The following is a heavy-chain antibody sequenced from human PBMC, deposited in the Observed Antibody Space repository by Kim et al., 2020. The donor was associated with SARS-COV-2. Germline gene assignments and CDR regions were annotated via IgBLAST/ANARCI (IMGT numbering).Heavy chain of an antibody. CDR1: GYTFTGYY. V-gene: IGHV1-2*06. Sequence: ASVKVSCKASGYTFTGYYMHWVRQAPGQGLEWMGRINPNSGGTNYAQKFQGRVTMTRDTSISTAYMELSRLRSDDTAVYYCARDRGGWGGYSYGWKSDYWGQGTLVTVSS. CDR2: INPNSGGT. D-gene: IGHD5-18*01. CDR3: ARDRGGWGGYSYGWKSDY. J-gene: IGHJ4*02.